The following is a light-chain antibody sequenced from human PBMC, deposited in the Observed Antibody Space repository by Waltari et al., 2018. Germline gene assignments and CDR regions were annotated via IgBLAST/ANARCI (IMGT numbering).Light chain of an antibody. J-gene: IGLJ2*01. CDR1: NLESKF. CDR3: PTWDSGSYVV. Sequence: LTQPPSLSVSPGQTASITCSGDNLESKFTYWYQQKPGQSPVLVLYQANKRPYGIPERFSGSTSGRPATLIISGSQAMDEADYFCPTWDSGSYVVFGGGTKLTVL. CDR2: QAN. V-gene: IGLV3-1*01.